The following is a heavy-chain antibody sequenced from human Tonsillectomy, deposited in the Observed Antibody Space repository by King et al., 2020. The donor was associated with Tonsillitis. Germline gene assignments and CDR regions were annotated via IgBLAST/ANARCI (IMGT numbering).Heavy chain of an antibody. Sequence: VQLVEAGAEVKKPGSSVKVSCKASGGTFSSYGISWVRQAPGQGLEWMGGSIPIFGSANYAQKVQGRVTITADESTTHAYRELSSLTSQDTAAYYCAGGQVGPLIAAAFEIWGQGTMVTVSS. V-gene: IGHV1-69*01. CDR1: GGTFSSYG. CDR2: SIPIFGSA. D-gene: IGHD1-26*01. CDR3: AGGQVGPLIAAAFEI. J-gene: IGHJ3*02.